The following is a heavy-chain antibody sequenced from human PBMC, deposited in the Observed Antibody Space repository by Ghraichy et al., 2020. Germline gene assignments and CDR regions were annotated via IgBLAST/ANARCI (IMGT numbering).Heavy chain of an antibody. V-gene: IGHV3-66*01. CDR2: IYSGGST. J-gene: IGHJ3*02. Sequence: GGSLRLSCAASGFTVSSNYMSWVRQAPGKGLEWVSVIYSGGSTYYADSVKGRFTISRDNSKNTLYLQMNSLRAEDTAVYYCARGPITQAFDIWGQGTMVTVSS. CDR3: ARGPITQAFDI. D-gene: IGHD5-24*01. CDR1: GFTVSSNY.